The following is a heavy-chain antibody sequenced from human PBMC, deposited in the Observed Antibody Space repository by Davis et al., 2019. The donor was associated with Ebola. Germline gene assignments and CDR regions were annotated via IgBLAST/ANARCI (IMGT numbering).Heavy chain of an antibody. J-gene: IGHJ5*02. Sequence: PGGSLRLSCEVSGFLFNTHGMHWVRQAPGKGLEWVAFIRFDGSNKYYGDSVRGRFTISRDNSKNRLYLQMNTVRPEDTAVYHCAKDRYGDYPDHAESWGQGTLVTVSS. CDR1: GFLFNTHG. CDR3: AKDRYGDYPDHAES. CDR2: IRFDGSNK. V-gene: IGHV3-30*02. D-gene: IGHD4-17*01.